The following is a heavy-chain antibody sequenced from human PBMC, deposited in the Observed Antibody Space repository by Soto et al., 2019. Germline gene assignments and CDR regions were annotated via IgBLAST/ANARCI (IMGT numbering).Heavy chain of an antibody. CDR1: GGTFSNHA. Sequence: QVQLVQSGAEVRKPGSSVKVSCKASGGTFSNHAISWVRQAPGQGPEWMGGIIPISSTTNYAQKFLGRVTITADESMTTAYMEMSSLRSEDTAVYYCARGPDRSGFYLFDYWGQGTLVTVSS. D-gene: IGHD3-22*01. CDR2: IIPISSTT. V-gene: IGHV1-69*01. J-gene: IGHJ4*02. CDR3: ARGPDRSGFYLFDY.